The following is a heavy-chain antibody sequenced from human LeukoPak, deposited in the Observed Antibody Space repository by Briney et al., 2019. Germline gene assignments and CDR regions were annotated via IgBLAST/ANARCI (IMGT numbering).Heavy chain of an antibody. V-gene: IGHV4-59*11. Sequence: PSETLSLTCTVSGGSISSHYWSWIRQPPGKGLEWIGYIYYSGSTNYNPSLKSRVTISVDTSKNQFSLKLSSVTAADTAVYYCARGLEWLSPYYYMDVWGKGTTVTVSS. D-gene: IGHD3-3*01. J-gene: IGHJ6*03. CDR1: GGSISSHY. CDR3: ARGLEWLSPYYYMDV. CDR2: IYYSGST.